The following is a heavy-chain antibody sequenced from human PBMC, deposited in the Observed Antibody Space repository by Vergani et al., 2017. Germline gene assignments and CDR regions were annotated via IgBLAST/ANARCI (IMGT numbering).Heavy chain of an antibody. CDR2: IYRTGRT. CDR3: ARRSGIVYDIFSGTQYFLDF. D-gene: IGHD3-9*01. J-gene: IGHJ4*02. CDR1: GFSIDNGYY. Sequence: QVQLQESGPGLVKPSETLSLTCAVSGFSIDNGYYWDWIRQPPGKGLEWIGSIYRTGRTHFNPSLRSRVTISVDTSNNHVSLRRNSLTAADTAVYYCARRSGIVYDIFSGTQYFLDFWGQGTLVTVSS. V-gene: IGHV4-38-2*01.